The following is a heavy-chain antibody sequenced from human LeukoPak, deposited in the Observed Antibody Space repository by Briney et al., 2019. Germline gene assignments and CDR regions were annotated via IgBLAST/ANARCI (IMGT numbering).Heavy chain of an antibody. CDR3: ADPGVGY. CDR2: IRQNGSEE. CDR1: GFAFSNFW. J-gene: IGHJ4*02. V-gene: IGHV3-7*01. D-gene: IGHD1-26*01. Sequence: GGSLRLSCTASGFAFSNFWMSWVRQAPGKGLEWVANIRQNGSEETYIDSVKGRFIISRDNAKNSLSLQMNSLRGEDTAVYYCADPGVGYWGQGTLVTVSS.